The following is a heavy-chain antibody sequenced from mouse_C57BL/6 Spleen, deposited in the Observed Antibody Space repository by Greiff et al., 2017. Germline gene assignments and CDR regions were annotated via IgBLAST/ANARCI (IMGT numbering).Heavy chain of an antibody. CDR1: GFTFSDYY. D-gene: IGHD2-5*01. CDR3: ARGNSNYGGTWFAY. J-gene: IGHJ3*01. CDR2: INYDGSST. Sequence: EVNVVESEGGLVQPGSSMKLSCTASGFTFSDYYMAWVRQVPEKGLEWVANINYDGSSTYYLDSLKSRFIISRDNAKNILYLQMSSLKSEDTATYYCARGNSNYGGTWFAYWGQGTLVTVSA. V-gene: IGHV5-16*01.